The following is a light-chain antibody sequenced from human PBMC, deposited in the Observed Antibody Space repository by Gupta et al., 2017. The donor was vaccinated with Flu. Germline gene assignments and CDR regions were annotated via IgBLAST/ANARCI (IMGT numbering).Light chain of an antibody. CDR1: SGARGEA. CDR2: LDIDGSS. Sequence: GKRNTTPSSGARGEAIDWHRHQPEKDPRHLLRLDIDGSSSTGAGTPDRFSGSSSGAERNLTIASTQAVDEDDYYWQTGGTSIEVFGGGTKLTVL. V-gene: IGLV4-69*01. CDR3: QTGGTSIEV. J-gene: IGLJ2*01.